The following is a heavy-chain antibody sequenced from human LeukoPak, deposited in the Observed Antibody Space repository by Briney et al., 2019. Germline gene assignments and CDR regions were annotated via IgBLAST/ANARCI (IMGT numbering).Heavy chain of an antibody. V-gene: IGHV1-2*02. D-gene: IGHD3-3*01. J-gene: IGHJ4*02. CDR1: GYTFTAYY. Sequence: GASVRVSYTPSGYTFTAYYMNWVRQAPGQGREWMGWINPNSGGTNYAQNFQGRVTMTRHTSVSTAYIELSRLRSDDTAVYYCASAVEWLLYYFDYWGQGTLVTVSS. CDR2: INPNSGGT. CDR3: ASAVEWLLYYFDY.